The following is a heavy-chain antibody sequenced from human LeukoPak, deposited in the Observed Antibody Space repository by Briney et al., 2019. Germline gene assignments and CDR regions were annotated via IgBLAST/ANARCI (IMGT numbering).Heavy chain of an antibody. CDR2: INPSGGST. D-gene: IGHD3-22*01. CDR3: ARSYPIEYSGYPYFDY. J-gene: IGHJ4*02. CDR1: GYTFTNNF. V-gene: IGHV1-46*01. Sequence: ASVKVSCKASGYTFTNNFIHWVRQAPGQGLEWMGIINPSGGSTSYAQKFQGRVTMTRDTSTSTVYMELSSLRSEDTAVYYCARSYPIEYSGYPYFDYWGQGTLVTVSS.